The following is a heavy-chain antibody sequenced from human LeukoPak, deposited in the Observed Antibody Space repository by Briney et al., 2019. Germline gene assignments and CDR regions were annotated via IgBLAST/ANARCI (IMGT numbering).Heavy chain of an antibody. J-gene: IGHJ4*02. CDR2: ISSSGSTI. CDR3: ARAQYSGSHSPFDY. V-gene: IGHV3-11*04. D-gene: IGHD1-26*01. CDR1: GFTFSDYY. Sequence: GGSLRLSCAASGFTFSDYYMDWIRQAPGKGLEWVSYISSSGSTIYYADSVKGRFTISRDNAKNSLYLQMNSLRAEDTAVYYCARAQYSGSHSPFDYWGQGTLVTVSS.